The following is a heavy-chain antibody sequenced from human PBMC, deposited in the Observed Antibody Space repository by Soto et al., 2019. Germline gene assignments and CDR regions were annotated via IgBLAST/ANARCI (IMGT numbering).Heavy chain of an antibody. CDR1: GFTFSDYY. CDR3: ATDRGQYYGSGSYYH. J-gene: IGHJ5*02. V-gene: IGHV3-11*05. Sequence: QVQVVEYGGGLVKPGGSLRLSCAASGFTFSDYYMTWIRQAPGKGLEWVSDISSSGRYTNYADSVKGRFTISRDNAKKSPSLQMNSLRVEDTSVYYCATDRGQYYGSGSYYHWGQGTLVTVSS. D-gene: IGHD3-10*01. CDR2: ISSSGRYT.